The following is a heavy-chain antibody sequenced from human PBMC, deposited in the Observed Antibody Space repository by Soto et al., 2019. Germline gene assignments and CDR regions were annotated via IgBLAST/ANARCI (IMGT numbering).Heavy chain of an antibody. J-gene: IGHJ5*02. Sequence: SGTLSLTCTVSGGSISRGYYYWSWIRQHPGKGLEWIGYIYYSGSTYYNPSLKSRVTISVDTSKNQFSLKLSSVTAADTAVYYCARGSYYDSSGYYGPWGQGTLVTVS. CDR2: IYYSGST. V-gene: IGHV4-31*03. CDR1: GGSISRGYYY. D-gene: IGHD3-22*01. CDR3: ARGSYYDSSGYYGP.